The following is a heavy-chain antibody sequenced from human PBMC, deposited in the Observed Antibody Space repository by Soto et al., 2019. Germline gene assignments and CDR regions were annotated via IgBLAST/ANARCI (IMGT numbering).Heavy chain of an antibody. D-gene: IGHD3-16*01. CDR3: ARSWVTGKGGIDG. Sequence: QVKLVQSGAEVKKPGASVKVSCKASGYTFTSYGLSWVRQAPGQGLEWMGWINGYTGNTNYAQKFQGRVTMTTDTSTNTAYLDLWTLISDDTAVYYCARSWVTGKGGIDGWGQGTTVTVSS. CDR1: GYTFTSYG. J-gene: IGHJ6*02. V-gene: IGHV1-18*01. CDR2: INGYTGNT.